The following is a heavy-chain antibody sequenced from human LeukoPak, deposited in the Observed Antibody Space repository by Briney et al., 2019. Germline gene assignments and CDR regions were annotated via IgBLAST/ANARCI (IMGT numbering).Heavy chain of an antibody. CDR3: ARVLGGARSSGYSILHFDY. CDR2: IYYSGNT. J-gene: IGHJ4*02. D-gene: IGHD3-22*01. CDR1: GGSISSGGYY. Sequence: SETLSLTCTVSGGSISSGGYYWSWIRQHPGKGLEWIGYIYYSGNTYYNPSLKSRVTISVDTSKNQFSLKLTSVTAAGTAVYYCARVLGGARSSGYSILHFDYWGQGTLVTVSS. V-gene: IGHV4-31*03.